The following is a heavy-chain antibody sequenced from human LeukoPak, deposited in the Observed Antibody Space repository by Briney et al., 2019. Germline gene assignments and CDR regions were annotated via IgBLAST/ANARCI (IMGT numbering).Heavy chain of an antibody. CDR3: ARDFPTRNNRLYFDY. V-gene: IGHV3-48*03. Sequence: GGSLRLSCAASGFTFSSYEMNWVRQAPGKGLEWVSYISSSGSTIYYADSVKGRFTISRDNAKNSLYLQMNSLRAEDTAVYYCARDFPTRNNRLYFDYWGQGTLVTVSS. J-gene: IGHJ4*02. CDR1: GFTFSSYE. CDR2: ISSSGSTI. D-gene: IGHD1/OR15-1a*01.